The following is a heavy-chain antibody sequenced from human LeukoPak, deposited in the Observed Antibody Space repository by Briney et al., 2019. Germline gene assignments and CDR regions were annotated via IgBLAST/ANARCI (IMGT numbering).Heavy chain of an antibody. V-gene: IGHV3-11*04. Sequence: GGTLGLFCAASGFTYRHYYMRWIRHARGKGLEWVSYISISGSPIYYADSVKGRFTVSRDDAKNSLHLEMNSLRAEDTAVFYCARDNTHADTSGTFYDAFEIWGQGTMVTASS. CDR1: GFTYRHYY. CDR2: ISISGSPI. D-gene: IGHD2/OR15-2a*01. J-gene: IGHJ3*02. CDR3: ARDNTHADTSGTFYDAFEI.